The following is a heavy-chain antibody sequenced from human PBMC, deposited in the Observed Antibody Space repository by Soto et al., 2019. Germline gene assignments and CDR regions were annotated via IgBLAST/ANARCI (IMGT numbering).Heavy chain of an antibody. CDR2: ISAYNGNT. Sequence: DSGKVSCTSSGYTLTSYVISWVRHAPGQGLEWMGWISAYNGNTNYAQKLQGRVTMTTDTSTSTAYMELRSLRSDDTAVYYCARSPEAFDYYYMDVWGKGTTVTVSS. D-gene: IGHD3-10*01. V-gene: IGHV1-18*01. CDR1: GYTLTSYV. CDR3: ARSPEAFDYYYMDV. J-gene: IGHJ6*03.